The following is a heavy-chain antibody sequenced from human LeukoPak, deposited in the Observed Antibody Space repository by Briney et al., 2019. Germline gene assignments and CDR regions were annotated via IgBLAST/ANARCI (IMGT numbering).Heavy chain of an antibody. CDR1: GGLITSTIHY. CDR2: IYYNGTT. V-gene: IGHV4-39*01. CDR3: ARQPTVKRGAVASNFDY. D-gene: IGHD6-19*01. Sequence: SETLSLTCSVSGGLITSTIHYWAWIRQPPGQGLEWIASIYYNGTTYYNAYLESRVTMSVDTSRNQFSLRLSSVSAADTSVYYCARQPTVKRGAVASNFDYWGQGTLVTVSS. J-gene: IGHJ4*02.